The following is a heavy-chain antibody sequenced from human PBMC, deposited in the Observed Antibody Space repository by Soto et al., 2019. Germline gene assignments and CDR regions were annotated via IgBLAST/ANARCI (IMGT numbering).Heavy chain of an antibody. D-gene: IGHD3-3*01. Sequence: GGSLRLSCAASGFTFSSYWMSWVRQAPGKGLEWVANIKQDGSEKYYVDSVKGRFTISRDNAKNSLYLQMNSLRAEDTAVYYCARAPYDFWSGPSHWGQGTLVTVSS. J-gene: IGHJ4*02. CDR3: ARAPYDFWSGPSH. CDR1: GFTFSSYW. CDR2: IKQDGSEK. V-gene: IGHV3-7*01.